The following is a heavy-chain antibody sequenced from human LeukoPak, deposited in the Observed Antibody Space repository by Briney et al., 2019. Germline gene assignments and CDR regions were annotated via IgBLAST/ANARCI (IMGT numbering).Heavy chain of an antibody. J-gene: IGHJ4*02. V-gene: IGHV4-4*02. CDR3: ASHMAVTGTRGFDY. D-gene: IGHD1/OR15-1a*01. CDR1: RGSISSHNW. Sequence: SSETLSLTCAVSRGSISSHNWWSWVRQPPGEGLEWIGGIYLGGNTNYNPSLKSRVTMSVDHSKNQFSLNLSSVTAADTAVYYCASHMAVTGTRGFDYWGQGTLVTVSS. CDR2: IYLGGNT.